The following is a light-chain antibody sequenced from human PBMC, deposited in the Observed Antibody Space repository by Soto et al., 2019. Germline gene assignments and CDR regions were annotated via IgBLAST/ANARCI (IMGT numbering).Light chain of an antibody. CDR2: AAS. CDR3: QQLNSYPFLT. V-gene: IGKV1-9*01. Sequence: DLQLTQSPSFLSASVGDRVTITCRASQGISSYLAWYQQKPGKATKLLMYAASTLQSGVPSRFSGSGSGTEFTLTIISLQPEDFATYYCQQLNSYPFLTFGGGTKVEIK. CDR1: QGISSY. J-gene: IGKJ4*01.